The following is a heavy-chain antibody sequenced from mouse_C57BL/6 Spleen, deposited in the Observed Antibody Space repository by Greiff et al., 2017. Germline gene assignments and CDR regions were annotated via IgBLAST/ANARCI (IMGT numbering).Heavy chain of an antibody. CDR1: GYAFTNYL. J-gene: IGHJ2*01. Sequence: QVQLQQSGAELVRPGTSVKVSCKASGYAFTNYLIEWVKQRPGQGLEWIGVINPGSGGTNYNEKFKGKATLTADKSSSTAYMQLSSLTSEDSAVYFCAREGYGSRREGFDYWGQGTTLTVAS. CDR2: INPGSGGT. D-gene: IGHD1-1*01. V-gene: IGHV1-54*01. CDR3: AREGYGSRREGFDY.